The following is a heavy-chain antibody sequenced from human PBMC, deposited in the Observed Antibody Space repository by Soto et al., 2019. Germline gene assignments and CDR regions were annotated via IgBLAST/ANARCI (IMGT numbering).Heavy chain of an antibody. V-gene: IGHV1-24*01. J-gene: IGHJ4*02. CDR3: ATPQHDFWSGYSTNFDY. D-gene: IGHD3-3*01. CDR2: FDPEDGET. Sequence: ASVKVSCKASGCTFTSYYMHWVRQAPGKGLEWMGGFDPEDGETIYAQKFQGRVTMTEDTSTDTAYMELSSLRSEDTAVYYCATPQHDFWSGYSTNFDYWGQGTLVTVSS. CDR1: GCTFTSYY.